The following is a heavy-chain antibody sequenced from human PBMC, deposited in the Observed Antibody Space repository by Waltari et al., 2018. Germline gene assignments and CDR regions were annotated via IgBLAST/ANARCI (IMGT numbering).Heavy chain of an antibody. V-gene: IGHV4-34*01. CDR3: ARTSGWYGCDY. CDR2: INHSGST. CDR1: GGSFRGYY. J-gene: IGHJ4*02. Sequence: QVQLQQWGAGLLKPSETLSLTCAVYGGSFRGYYWSWIRQPPGKGLEWIGEINHSGSTNYNPSLKSRVTISVDTSKNQFSLKLSSVTAADTAVYYCARTSGWYGCDYWGQGTLVTVSS. D-gene: IGHD6-19*01.